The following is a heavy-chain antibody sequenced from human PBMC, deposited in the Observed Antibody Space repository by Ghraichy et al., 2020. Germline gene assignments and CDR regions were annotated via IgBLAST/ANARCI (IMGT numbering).Heavy chain of an antibody. D-gene: IGHD2-15*01. V-gene: IGHV3-53*01. CDR3: TTGAA. J-gene: IGHJ4*02. CDR1: GFIVSDSY. CDR2: IYSGGST. Sequence: GGSLRLSCAASGFIVSDSYMKWVRQASGKGLEWVSFIYSGGSTYYADSLKGRFTISRDNSTNTLYLQMSSLRAEDTAVYYCTTGAAWGQGSLFTVS.